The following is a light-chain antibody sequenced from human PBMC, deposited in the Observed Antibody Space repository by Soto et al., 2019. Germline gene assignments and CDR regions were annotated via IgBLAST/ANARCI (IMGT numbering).Light chain of an antibody. CDR2: GAS. CDR3: QQYGSSPGT. V-gene: IGKV3-20*01. CDR1: QSVGSSQ. J-gene: IGKJ5*01. Sequence: EIVMTQSPGTLSLYPGERSTLSFSSSQSVGSSQLAWYQQKPGQAPRLLIYGASTRATGTPDRFSGSGSGTDFTLTISRLEPEDFAVYYCQQYGSSPGTFGQGTRLEIK.